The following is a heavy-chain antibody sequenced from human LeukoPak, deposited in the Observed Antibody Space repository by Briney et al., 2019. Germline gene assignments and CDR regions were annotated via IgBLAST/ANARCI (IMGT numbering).Heavy chain of an antibody. J-gene: IGHJ4*02. D-gene: IGHD3-9*01. CDR3: AKGELRYFDWQSSFDY. Sequence: PGGSLRLSCAASGFTFSSYSMNWVRQAPGKGLEWVSSISSSSSYIYYADSVKGRFTISRDNSKNTLYLQMNSLRAEDTAVYYCAKGELRYFDWQSSFDYWGQGTLVTVSS. CDR2: ISSSSSYI. V-gene: IGHV3-21*01. CDR1: GFTFSSYS.